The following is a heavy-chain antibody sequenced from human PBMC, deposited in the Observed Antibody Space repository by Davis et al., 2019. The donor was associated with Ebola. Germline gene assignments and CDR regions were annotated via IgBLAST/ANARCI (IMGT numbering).Heavy chain of an antibody. CDR1: GFNFNSYA. D-gene: IGHD3-3*01. J-gene: IGHJ6*04. CDR2: ISGSGGST. CDR3: AKSGLSFGVVKYHYGMDV. Sequence: GESLKISCAASGFNFNSYAMTWVRQAPGKGLEWVSAISGSGGSTYYADSVKGRFTISRDNSKKTLYLQMNSLRAEDTAVYYCAKSGLSFGVVKYHYGMDVWGKGTTVTVSS. V-gene: IGHV3-23*01.